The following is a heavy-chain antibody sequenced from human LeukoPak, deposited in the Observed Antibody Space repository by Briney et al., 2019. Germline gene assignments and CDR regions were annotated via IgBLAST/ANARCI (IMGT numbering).Heavy chain of an antibody. J-gene: IGHJ6*02. Sequence: PGGSLRLSCAASGFTFSSYAMSWVRQAPGKGLEWVGRIKSKTDGGTTDYAAPVKGRFTISRDDSKNTLYLQMNSLKIEDTAVYYCTTDEDWNYARKDVWGQGATVIVS. CDR1: GFTFSSYA. CDR3: TTDEDWNYARKDV. V-gene: IGHV3-15*01. D-gene: IGHD1-7*01. CDR2: IKSKTDGGTT.